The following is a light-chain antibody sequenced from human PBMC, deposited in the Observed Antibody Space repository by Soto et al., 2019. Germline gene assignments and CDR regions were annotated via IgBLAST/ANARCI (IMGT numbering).Light chain of an antibody. CDR1: QPVASN. V-gene: IGKV3-15*01. CDR3: QQYHNWPPQYT. J-gene: IGKJ2*01. Sequence: EMTQSPATLSVSPGERATLSCRASQPVASNIAWYQQKPGQAPRLLIRGASTRATGVSARFSGAGSGTEFTLTISSLQCEDFAVYYCQQYHNWPPQYTFGQGTRLQIK. CDR2: GAS.